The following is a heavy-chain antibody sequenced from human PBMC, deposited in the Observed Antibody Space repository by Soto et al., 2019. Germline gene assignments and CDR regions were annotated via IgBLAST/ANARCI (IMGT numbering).Heavy chain of an antibody. CDR3: AKQSYGAGSYFIGY. D-gene: IGHD3-10*01. V-gene: IGHV3-23*01. CDR1: GFTFSSYA. J-gene: IGHJ4*02. Sequence: PGGSLRLSCAASGFTFSSYAMSWVRQAPGKGLEWVSSISGSGGSTYYADSVKGRFTISRDNSKNTLYLQMNSLRAEDTAVYYCAKQSYGAGSYFIGYWGQGTLVTVSS. CDR2: ISGSGGST.